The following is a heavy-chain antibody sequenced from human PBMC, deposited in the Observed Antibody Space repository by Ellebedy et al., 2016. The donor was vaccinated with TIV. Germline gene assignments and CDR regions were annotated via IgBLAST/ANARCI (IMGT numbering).Heavy chain of an antibody. CDR2: IIPIVGTA. CDR3: ARDFLRAPDGSGTYNNWLDP. V-gene: IGHV1-69*13. CDR1: GGTFSNYA. Sequence: ASVKVSXXASGGTFSNYAISWVRRAPGQGLEWMGAIIPIVGTANYAQKFQDRVTIIADESTRTAYMELSSLRSEDTAVYYCARDFLRAPDGSGTYNNWLDPWGQGTLVTVSS. J-gene: IGHJ5*02. D-gene: IGHD3-10*01.